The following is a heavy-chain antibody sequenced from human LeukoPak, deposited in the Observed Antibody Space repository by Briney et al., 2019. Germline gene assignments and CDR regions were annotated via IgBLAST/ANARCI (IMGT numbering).Heavy chain of an antibody. V-gene: IGHV1-18*01. CDR1: GYTFTSYG. CDR2: ISGYNAKT. CDR3: ARPRVAGSLDY. D-gene: IGHD6-19*01. Sequence: ASVKVSCKTSGYTFTSYGISLVRQAPGQGLEWMGWISGYNAKTNYLQKFQGRVTMTIDTSTTTVYMELRSLRSDDTAVYYCARPRVAGSLDYWGQGTLVTVSS. J-gene: IGHJ4*02.